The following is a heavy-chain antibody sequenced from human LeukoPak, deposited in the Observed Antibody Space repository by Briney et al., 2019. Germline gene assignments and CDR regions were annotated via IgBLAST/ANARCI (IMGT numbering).Heavy chain of an antibody. V-gene: IGHV4-31*03. CDR2: IHFSGST. CDR3: ARGGNRFGGFYFDY. Sequence: SQTLSFTCTVSADSISSSGHFWTWIGQHPGKSPETIAFIHFSGSTNHNPSIKSRVAISVDASKNQFSLRLSSVTSADTAVYYCARGGNRFGGFYFDYWGQGILVTVSS. CDR1: ADSISSSGHF. D-gene: IGHD3-10*01. J-gene: IGHJ4*02.